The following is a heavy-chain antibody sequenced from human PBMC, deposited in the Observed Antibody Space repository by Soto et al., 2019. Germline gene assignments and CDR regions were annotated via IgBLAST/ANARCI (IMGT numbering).Heavy chain of an antibody. Sequence: QVQLQESGPGLVKPSETLSLTCTVSGGSISSYYWSWIRQPPGKGLEWIGYIYYSGSTNYNPSLRSRVTISVDTSKNQSSLKLSSVTAADTAVYYCARDEGGYCSGGSCYSSDDAFDIWGQGTMVTVSS. CDR3: ARDEGGYCSGGSCYSSDDAFDI. CDR1: GGSISSYY. CDR2: IYYSGST. J-gene: IGHJ3*02. V-gene: IGHV4-59*01. D-gene: IGHD2-15*01.